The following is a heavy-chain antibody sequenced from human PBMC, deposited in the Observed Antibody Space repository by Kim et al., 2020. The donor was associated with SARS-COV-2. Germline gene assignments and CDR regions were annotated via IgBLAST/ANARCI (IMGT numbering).Heavy chain of an antibody. CDR2: IYSSGST. V-gene: IGHV4-61*02. J-gene: IGHJ6*02. CDR3: TRDTTAYYYYGMDV. CDR1: VGSISSGSYY. Sequence: TLSLTCTVSVGSISSGSYYWNWIRQPAGKGLEWIGRIYSSGSTNYNPSLKSRVTISVDTSKNQFSLKLSSVTAADTAVYYCTRDTTAYYYYGMDVWGQGTTVTVSS. D-gene: IGHD4-17*01.